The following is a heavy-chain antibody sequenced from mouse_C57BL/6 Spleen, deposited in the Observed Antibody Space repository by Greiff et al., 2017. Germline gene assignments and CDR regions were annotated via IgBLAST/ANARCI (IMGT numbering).Heavy chain of an antibody. CDR2: INPSTGGT. Sequence: VQLQQSGPELVKPGASVKISCKASGYSFTGYYMNWVKQSPEKSLEWIGEINPSTGGTTYNQKFKAKATLTVDKSSSTAYMQLKSLTSEDSAVYYCARYRGSSYYYAMDYWGQGTSVTASS. CDR3: ARYRGSSYYYAMDY. CDR1: GYSFTGYY. J-gene: IGHJ4*01. V-gene: IGHV1-42*01. D-gene: IGHD1-1*01.